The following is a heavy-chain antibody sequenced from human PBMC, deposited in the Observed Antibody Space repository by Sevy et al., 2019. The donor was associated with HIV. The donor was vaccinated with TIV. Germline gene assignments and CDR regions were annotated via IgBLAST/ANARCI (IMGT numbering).Heavy chain of an antibody. CDR3: ARAENYYGGRNFDS. J-gene: IGHJ4*02. V-gene: IGHV3-48*02. Sequence: GGSLRLSCAVSGFTLSSYSMNWVRQAPGKGLEWGSYISSSSSSIYYADSVKGRFTISRDNAKNSLYLQMNSLRDEDTAVYYCARAENYYGGRNFDSWGQGTLVTVSS. D-gene: IGHD1-26*01. CDR1: GFTLSSYS. CDR2: ISSSSSSI.